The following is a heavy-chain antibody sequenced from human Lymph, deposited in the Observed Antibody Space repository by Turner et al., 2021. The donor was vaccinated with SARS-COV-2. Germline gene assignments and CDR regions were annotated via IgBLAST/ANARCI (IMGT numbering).Heavy chain of an antibody. J-gene: IGHJ4*02. D-gene: IGHD5-12*01. CDR1: GLTFDDYA. Sequence: EVQLVESGGGVVQPGGSRSLSCPASGLTFDDYAMHWVRQAPGKGLEWVSLISGDGGSTYYADSVKGRFTISRDDSKNSLYLQINSLRTEDTALYYCAKEGLSGRRLQFVPYFAYWGQGTLVSVSS. CDR3: AKEGLSGRRLQFVPYFAY. V-gene: IGHV3-43*02. CDR2: ISGDGGST.